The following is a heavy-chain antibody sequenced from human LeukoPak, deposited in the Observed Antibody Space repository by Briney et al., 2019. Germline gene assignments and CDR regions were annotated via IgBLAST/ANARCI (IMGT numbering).Heavy chain of an antibody. Sequence: SETLSLTCTVSGYSISSGYYWGWIRPPPGKGLEWIGSFYHSGSTYYNPSLKSRVTISVDTSKNQFSLKLSSVTAADTAVYYCARYPISGSYYYYYYMDVWGKGTTVTVSS. J-gene: IGHJ6*03. CDR2: FYHSGST. CDR1: GYSISSGYY. CDR3: ARYPISGSYYYYYYMDV. D-gene: IGHD1-26*01. V-gene: IGHV4-38-2*02.